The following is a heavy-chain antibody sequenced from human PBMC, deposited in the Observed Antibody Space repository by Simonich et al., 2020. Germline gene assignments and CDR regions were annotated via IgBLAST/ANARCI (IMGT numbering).Heavy chain of an antibody. CDR3: ARLPDY. CDR2: IYYSGST. Sequence: QVQLQESGPGLVKPSETLSLTCTVSGGSISSYCWSWIRQPPGKGLEWTGYIYYSGSTNYNPSLKSRVTISVDTSKNQFSLKLSSVTAADTAVYYCARLPDYWGQGTLVTVSS. J-gene: IGHJ4*02. CDR1: GGSISSYC. V-gene: IGHV4-59*08.